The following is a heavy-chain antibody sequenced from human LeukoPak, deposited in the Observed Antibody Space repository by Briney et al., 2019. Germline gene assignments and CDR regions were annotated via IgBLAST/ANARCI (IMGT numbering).Heavy chain of an antibody. J-gene: IGHJ4*02. D-gene: IGHD2-15*01. CDR3: ARVQDPAGGPCDDGSCNSDYFDL. CDR1: GDSISSYY. Sequence: SETLSLTCSVSGDSISSYYWSWIRQPPGKGLEWIGDIYYSGSSKHNPSLKSRVTISVDTSKNEFSLKLSSVTAADTAVYYCARVQDPAGGPCDDGSCNSDYFDLWGQGTLVTASS. V-gene: IGHV4-59*01. CDR2: IYYSGSS.